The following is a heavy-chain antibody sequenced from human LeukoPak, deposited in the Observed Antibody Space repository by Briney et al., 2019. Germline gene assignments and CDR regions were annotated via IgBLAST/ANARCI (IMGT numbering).Heavy chain of an antibody. CDR1: GFTFSSYS. J-gene: IGHJ6*03. D-gene: IGHD2-2*02. V-gene: IGHV3-48*04. CDR3: ARVGSSSYIYYMDV. CDR2: ISSSSSTI. Sequence: GGSLRLSCAASGFTFSSYSMNRVRQAPGKGLEWVSYISSSSSTIYYADSVKGRFTISRDNAKNSLYLQMNSLRAEDTAVYYCARVGSSSYIYYMDVWGKGTTVTVSS.